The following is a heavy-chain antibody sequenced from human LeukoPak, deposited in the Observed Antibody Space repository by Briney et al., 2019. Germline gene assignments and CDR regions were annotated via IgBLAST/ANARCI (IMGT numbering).Heavy chain of an antibody. CDR2: ISYAGNNK. CDR3: ARDLDDYGDRNWFDP. Sequence: GGSLRLSCAASGFTFSSYAMHWVRQAPGKGLEWVAFISYAGNNKNYADSVKGRFTISRDNSKNTLYVQMNSLRAEDTAVYYCARDLDDYGDRNWFDPWGQGTLVTVSS. D-gene: IGHD4-17*01. J-gene: IGHJ5*02. V-gene: IGHV3-30*01. CDR1: GFTFSSYA.